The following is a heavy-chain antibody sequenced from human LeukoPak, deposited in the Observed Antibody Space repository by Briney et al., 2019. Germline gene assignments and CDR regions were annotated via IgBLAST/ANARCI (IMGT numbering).Heavy chain of an antibody. Sequence: PSETLSLTCTVSGGSISSYYWSWIRQPPGKGLERIGYIYYSGSTNYNPSLKSRVTISVDTSKNQFSLKLSSVTAADTAVYYCARDGSSWFYFDYWGQGTLATVSS. CDR2: IYYSGST. V-gene: IGHV4-59*01. CDR1: GGSISSYY. J-gene: IGHJ4*02. CDR3: ARDGSSWFYFDY. D-gene: IGHD6-13*01.